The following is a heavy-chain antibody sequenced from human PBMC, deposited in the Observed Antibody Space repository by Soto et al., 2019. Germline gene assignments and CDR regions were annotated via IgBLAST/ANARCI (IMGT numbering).Heavy chain of an antibody. CDR1: GYSFAGYW. V-gene: IGHV5-10-1*01. J-gene: IGHJ4*02. CDR2: IDPSDSQT. CDR3: AKDLEAGFFDY. D-gene: IGHD6-19*01. Sequence: GESLKISCKGSGYSFAGYWITWVRQKPGKGLEWMGRIDPSDSQTYYSPSFRGHVTISVTKSITTVFLQWSSLRAEDTAVYYCAKDLEAGFFDYWGQGTLVTVSS.